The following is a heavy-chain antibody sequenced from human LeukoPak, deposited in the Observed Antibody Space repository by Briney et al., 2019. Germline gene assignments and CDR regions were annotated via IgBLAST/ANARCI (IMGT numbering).Heavy chain of an antibody. D-gene: IGHD6-13*01. CDR1: GGSISSYY. CDR2: IYYSGST. CDR3: ARQPRYSSSWEYYYGMDV. J-gene: IGHJ6*02. Sequence: SETLSLTCTVSGGSISSYYWSWIRQPPGKGLEWIGYIYYSGSTNYNPSLKSRVTISVDTSKNQFSLKLSSVTAADTAVYYCARQPRYSSSWEYYYGMDVWGQGTTVTVSS. V-gene: IGHV4-59*08.